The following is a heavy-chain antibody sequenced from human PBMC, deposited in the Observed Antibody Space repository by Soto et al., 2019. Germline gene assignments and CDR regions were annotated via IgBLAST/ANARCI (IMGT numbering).Heavy chain of an antibody. Sequence: QVQLVESGGGVVQPGRSLRLSCAASGFTFSSYGMHWVRHAPGKGLEWVAVISYDGSNKYYSDSVNGRFTISRDNSKNTLYLQMNSLRAQDTAVYYWAKDRRGLMVYDTLDYWGQGTLVIVSS. CDR1: GFTFSSYG. CDR3: AKDRRGLMVYDTLDY. CDR2: ISYDGSNK. J-gene: IGHJ4*02. V-gene: IGHV3-30*18. D-gene: IGHD2-8*01.